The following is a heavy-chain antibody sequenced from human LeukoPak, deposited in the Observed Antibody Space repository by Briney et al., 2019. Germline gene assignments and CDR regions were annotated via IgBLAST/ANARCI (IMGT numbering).Heavy chain of an antibody. V-gene: IGHV3-7*03. D-gene: IGHD3-3*01. CDR3: AGSTRVALKYDFWSGYYFDY. CDR1: GLTFSSYW. CDR2: IKQDGSEK. Sequence: PGGSLRLSCVASGLTFSSYWMSWVRQAPGKGLEWVANIKQDGSEKYYVDSVKGRFAISRGNAKNSLYLQMNSLRAEDTAVYYCAGSTRVALKYDFWSGYYFDYWGQGTLVTVSS. J-gene: IGHJ4*02.